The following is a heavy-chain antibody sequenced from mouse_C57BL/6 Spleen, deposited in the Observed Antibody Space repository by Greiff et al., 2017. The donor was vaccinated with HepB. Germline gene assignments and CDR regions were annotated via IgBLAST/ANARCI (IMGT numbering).Heavy chain of an antibody. J-gene: IGHJ2*01. CDR3: ARNEGGYYYGSSYFDY. D-gene: IGHD1-1*01. V-gene: IGHV1-62-2*01. CDR1: GYTFTEYT. CDR2: FYPGSGSI. Sequence: VQRVESGAELVKPGASVKLSCKASGYTFTEYTIHWVKQRSGQGLEWIGWFYPGSGSIKYNEKFKDKATLTADKSSSTVYMELSRLTSEDSAVYFCARNEGGYYYGSSYFDYWGQGTTLTVSS.